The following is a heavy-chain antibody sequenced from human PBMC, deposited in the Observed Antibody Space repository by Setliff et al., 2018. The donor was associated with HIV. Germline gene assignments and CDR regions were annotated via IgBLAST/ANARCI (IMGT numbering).Heavy chain of an antibody. D-gene: IGHD5-18*01. CDR2: VYHSGST. CDR3: ARGVTHPPPFGAFDI. CDR1: GGSISSDY. V-gene: IGHV4-59*01. Sequence: SETLSLTCTVSGGSISSDYWSWIRQPPGKGLEWIGYVYHSGSTNYNPSLKSRLTISVDTSKNQFSLKLRSVTAADTAFYYCARGVTHPPPFGAFDIWGLGTLVTVSS. J-gene: IGHJ3*02.